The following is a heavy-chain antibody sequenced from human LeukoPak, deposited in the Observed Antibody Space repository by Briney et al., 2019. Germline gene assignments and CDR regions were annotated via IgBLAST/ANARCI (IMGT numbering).Heavy chain of an antibody. D-gene: IGHD3-10*01. V-gene: IGHV4-34*01. CDR3: AMGILWFGEWKDY. Sequence: SETLSLTCTVSGGSISSYYWSWIRQPPGKGLGWIGEINHSGSTNYNPSLKSRVTISVDTSKNQFSLKLSSVTAADTAVYYCAMGILWFGEWKDYWGQGTLVTVSS. J-gene: IGHJ4*02. CDR2: INHSGST. CDR1: GGSISSYY.